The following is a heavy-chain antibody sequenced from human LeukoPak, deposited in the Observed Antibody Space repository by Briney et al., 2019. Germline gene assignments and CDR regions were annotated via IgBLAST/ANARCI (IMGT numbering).Heavy chain of an antibody. V-gene: IGHV1-18*01. CDR1: GYTFTSYG. D-gene: IGHD3-9*01. J-gene: IGHJ6*02. CDR3: ARDGGRDFDYYYYGMDV. CDR2: ISAYTGNT. Sequence: ASVKVSCKASGYTFTSYGISWVRQAPAQGLEWMGWISAYTGNTNYAQKLQGRVTMTTDTSTSTAYMELRSLRSDDTAVYYCARDGGRDFDYYYYGMDVWGQGTTVTVSS.